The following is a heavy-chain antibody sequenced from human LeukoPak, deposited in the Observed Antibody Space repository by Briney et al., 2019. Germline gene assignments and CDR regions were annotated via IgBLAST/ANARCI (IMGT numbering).Heavy chain of an antibody. CDR2: IYYTGST. V-gene: IGHV4-39*02. Sequence: PSETLSLTCTVSGDSISSSSYYWAWIRPSPGKGLEYIGTIYYTGSTYYNPSLKSLVTITVDTSKNQFSLKLTSLTGADTAVYYCARDADRPKYSSGWSALDYWGQGTLVTVSS. J-gene: IGHJ4*02. CDR1: GDSISSSSYY. D-gene: IGHD6-19*01. CDR3: ARDADRPKYSSGWSALDY.